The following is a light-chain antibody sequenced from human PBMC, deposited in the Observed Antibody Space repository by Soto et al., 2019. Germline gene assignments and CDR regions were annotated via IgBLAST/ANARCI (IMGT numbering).Light chain of an antibody. Sequence: EIVLTQSPGTLSLSPGERASLSCRASQSVSSSYLAWYQQKPGQAPRLLIYGASSRATGIPDRFSGSGSGTDFTLTISRLEPEDFAVYFCQHYGSAPPVTFGQGTLLEIK. CDR1: QSVSSSY. CDR2: GAS. J-gene: IGKJ5*01. V-gene: IGKV3-20*01. CDR3: QHYGSAPPVT.